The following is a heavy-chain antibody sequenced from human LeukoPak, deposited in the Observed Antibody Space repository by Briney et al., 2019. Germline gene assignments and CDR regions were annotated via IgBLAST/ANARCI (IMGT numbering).Heavy chain of an antibody. D-gene: IGHD4-11*01. CDR1: GGSFSGYY. V-gene: IGHV4-34*01. CDR2: INHSGST. Sequence: RSETLSLTCAVYGGSFSGYYWSWIRQPPGKGLEWIGEINHSGSTNYNPSLKSRVTISVDTSKNQFSLKLSSVTAADTAVYYCERSATVIPYPFDYWGQGTLVTVSS. J-gene: IGHJ4*02. CDR3: ERSATVIPYPFDY.